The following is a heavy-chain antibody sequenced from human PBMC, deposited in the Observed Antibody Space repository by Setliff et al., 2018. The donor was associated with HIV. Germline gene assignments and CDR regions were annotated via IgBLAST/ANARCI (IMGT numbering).Heavy chain of an antibody. CDR3: AHSPDTWYFGEYFRH. CDR2: IYWNDDK. CDR1: GLSLNISDVG. V-gene: IGHV2-5*01. D-gene: IGHD3-9*01. Sequence: SGPTLVNPTQTLTLACTLSGLSLNISDVGVGWLRQPPGKALEWLALIYWNDDKRYSPSLKSRVTVTKDTAKNQVVLTMTNMDPADTATYFCAHSPDTWYFGEYFRHWGQGTLVTVST. J-gene: IGHJ1*01.